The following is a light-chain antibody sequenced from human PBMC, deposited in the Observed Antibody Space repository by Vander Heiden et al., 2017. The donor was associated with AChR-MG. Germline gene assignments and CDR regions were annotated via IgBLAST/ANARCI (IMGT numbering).Light chain of an antibody. V-gene: IGKV2-28*01. CDR3: MQALRSVT. CDR2: LGS. J-gene: IGKJ4*01. CDR1: QSLLYSNGYNY. Sequence: IVLTQSPLSLPVTPGEPASISCRSSQSLLYSNGYNYLGWYLQKPGQSPQLLIYLGSNRASGVPDRFSGSGSGTDFTLKISRVEAEDIGVYYCMQALRSVTFGGGTKVEI.